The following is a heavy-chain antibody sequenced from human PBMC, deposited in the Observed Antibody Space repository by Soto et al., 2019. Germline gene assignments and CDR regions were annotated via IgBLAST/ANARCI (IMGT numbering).Heavy chain of an antibody. J-gene: IGHJ5*02. D-gene: IGHD5-18*01. CDR3: ARDVLRGCSSGYCLDP. V-gene: IGHV3-30-3*01. Sequence: GVSLRLSCAACGFTFSTYSMHWVRQAPGKGLEWVALISYDGNNKYYADSVKGRFTISRDNSKNTLYLQMNSLSAEDTAVFHCARDVLRGCSSGYCLDPRGQTTLVTVST. CDR2: ISYDGNNK. CDR1: GFTFSTYS.